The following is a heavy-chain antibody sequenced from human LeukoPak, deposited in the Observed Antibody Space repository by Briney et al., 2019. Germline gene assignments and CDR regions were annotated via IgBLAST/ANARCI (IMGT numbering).Heavy chain of an antibody. CDR2: ISGSGGST. D-gene: IGHD1-26*01. V-gene: IGHV3-23*01. Sequence: GGSLRLSCAASGFTFSSYAMSWVRQAPGKGLEWVSAISGSGGSTYFADSVKGRFTISRDNSKNTLYLQVNSLRAEDTAVYYCAKGGKWDVTPFDYWGQGTLVTVSS. J-gene: IGHJ4*02. CDR3: AKGGKWDVTPFDY. CDR1: GFTFSSYA.